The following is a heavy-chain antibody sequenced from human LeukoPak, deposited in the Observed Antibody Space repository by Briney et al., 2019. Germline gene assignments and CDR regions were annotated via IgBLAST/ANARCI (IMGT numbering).Heavy chain of an antibody. CDR1: GYTFTGYY. V-gene: IGHV1-2*02. CDR2: INPNSGDT. J-gene: IGHJ4*02. Sequence: ASVKVSCKASGYTFTGYYMHWVRQAPGQGLEWMGWINPNSGDTNYAQKFQGRVPVTRDTSISTAYMELSRLRSDDTAVYYCARVGSSGWYVHPTLDYWGQGTLVTVSS. CDR3: ARVGSSGWYVHPTLDY. D-gene: IGHD6-19*01.